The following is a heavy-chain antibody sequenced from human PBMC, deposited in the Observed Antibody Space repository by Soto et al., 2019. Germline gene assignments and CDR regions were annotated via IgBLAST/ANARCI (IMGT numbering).Heavy chain of an antibody. CDR2: INHSGST. J-gene: IGHJ4*02. V-gene: IGHV4-34*01. CDR3: ARGGNSGYVW. Sequence: QVQLQQWGAGLLKPSETLSLTCAVYGGSFSGYYWSWIRQPPGKGLEWIGEINHSGSTNYNPSLKSRVTISVDTSKNQFSLKLSSVTAADTAVYYCARGGNSGYVWWAQGTLVTVSS. D-gene: IGHD5-12*01. CDR1: GGSFSGYY.